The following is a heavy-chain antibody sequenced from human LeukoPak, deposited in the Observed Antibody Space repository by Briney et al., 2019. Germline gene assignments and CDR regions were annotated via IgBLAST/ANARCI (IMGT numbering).Heavy chain of an antibody. CDR3: ARHSSAAIPNWFDP. CDR1: RYRFTSYW. Sequence: GESPQIYFHGSRYRFTSYWIGWVRPLPGQGMEWMGIIYFGDSDTRYSPPVQGQVTIPADKSISTAYLQWSSLKASDTAMYYCARHSSAAIPNWFDPRGQGTQGTLSS. CDR2: IYFGDSDT. D-gene: IGHD6-6*01. J-gene: IGHJ5*02. V-gene: IGHV5-51*01.